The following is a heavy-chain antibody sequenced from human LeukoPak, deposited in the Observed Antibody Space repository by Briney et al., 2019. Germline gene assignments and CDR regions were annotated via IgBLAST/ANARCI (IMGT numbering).Heavy chain of an antibody. V-gene: IGHV3-23*01. CDR2: IRGSGGGT. D-gene: IGHD4-17*01. CDR1: GFTFSNYA. J-gene: IGHJ3*01. CDR3: ARDPNGDYIGAFDF. Sequence: PGGFLRLSCAASGFTFSNYAMSWVRQAPGKGLEWVSAIRGSGGGTQYADSVRGRFTIFRDNSKNTLYLQMNTLRAEDTAVYYCARDPNGDYIGAFDFWGRGTMVTVSS.